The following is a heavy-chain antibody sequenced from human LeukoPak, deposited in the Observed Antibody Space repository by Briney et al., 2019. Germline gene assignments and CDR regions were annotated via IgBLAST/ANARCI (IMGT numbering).Heavy chain of an antibody. D-gene: IGHD3-22*01. V-gene: IGHV1-69*05. CDR3: ASPPYDSSGYCLGDAFDI. CDR2: VIPIFGTA. CDR1: GGTFSSYA. Sequence: TSVKVSCKASGGTFSSYAISWVRQAPGQGLEWMGVVIPIFGTANYAQKFQGRVTITTDESTSTAYMELSSLRSEDTTVYYCASPPYDSSGYCLGDAFDIASQGTMVTVPS. J-gene: IGHJ3*02.